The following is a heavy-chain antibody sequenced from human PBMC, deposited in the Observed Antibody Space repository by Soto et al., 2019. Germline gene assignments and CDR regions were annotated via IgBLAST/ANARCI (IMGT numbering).Heavy chain of an antibody. CDR1: GGTFSSYA. D-gene: IGHD3-3*01. J-gene: IGHJ5*02. CDR2: IIPIFGTA. V-gene: IGHV1-69*13. CDR3: ARGLVDYDFWSGYSRNWFDP. Sequence: SVKVSCKASGGTFSSYAISWVRQAPGQGLEWMGGIIPIFGTANYAQKFQGRVTITADESTSTAYMELSSLRSEDTAVYYCARGLVDYDFWSGYSRNWFDPWGQGTLVTVSS.